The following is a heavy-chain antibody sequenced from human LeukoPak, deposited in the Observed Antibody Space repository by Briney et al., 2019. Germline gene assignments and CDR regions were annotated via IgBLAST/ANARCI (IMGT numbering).Heavy chain of an antibody. CDR2: IIPIFGTA. CDR1: GGTFSSNA. CDR3: ARAFYYSSGWYSYFDY. J-gene: IGHJ4*02. Sequence: SVKVSCKASGGTFSSNAISWVRQAPGQGLEWMGGIIPIFGTANYAQKFQGRVTITADESTSTAYMELSSLRSEDTAVYYCARAFYYSSGWYSYFDYWGQGTLVTVSS. V-gene: IGHV1-69*13. D-gene: IGHD6-19*01.